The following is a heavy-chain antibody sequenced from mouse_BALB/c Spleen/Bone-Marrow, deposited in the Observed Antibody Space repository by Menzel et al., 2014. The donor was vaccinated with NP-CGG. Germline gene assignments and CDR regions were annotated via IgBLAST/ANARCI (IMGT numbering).Heavy chain of an antibody. CDR3: ARYRLGTYFDF. D-gene: IGHD2-14*01. CDR2: IDPANGNA. CDR1: GFNIKDTY. J-gene: IGHJ2*01. Sequence: VQLQQSGAELEKPGASVKLSCTASGFNIKDTYMHWVKQRPEQGLEWIGRIDPANGNAKYDPKFQGKATITADTSSNTAYLQLRSLTSEDTAVYYCARYRLGTYFDFWGQGTTLTVSS. V-gene: IGHV14-3*02.